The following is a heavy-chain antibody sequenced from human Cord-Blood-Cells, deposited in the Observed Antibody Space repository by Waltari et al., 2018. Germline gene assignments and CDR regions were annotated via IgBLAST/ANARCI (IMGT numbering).Heavy chain of an antibody. Sequence: QLQLQESGPGLVKPSETLSLTCTVSGGSISSSSYYWGWIRQPPGKGLEWIGSIYYSGSTYYSPSLKSRVTISVDTSKNQFSLKLSSVTAADTAVYYCAIPTDSYSNYREIYWYFDLWGRGTLVTVSS. V-gene: IGHV4-39*01. CDR1: GGSISSSSYY. CDR3: AIPTDSYSNYREIYWYFDL. CDR2: IYYSGST. J-gene: IGHJ2*01. D-gene: IGHD4-4*01.